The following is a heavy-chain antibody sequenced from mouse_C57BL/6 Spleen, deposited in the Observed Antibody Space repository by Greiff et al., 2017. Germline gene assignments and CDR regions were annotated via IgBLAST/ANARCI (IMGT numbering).Heavy chain of an antibody. V-gene: IGHV5-16*01. J-gene: IGHJ3*01. CDR1: GFTFSDYY. Sequence: EVKLMESEGGLVQPGSSMKLSCTASGFTFSDYYMAWVRQVPEKGLEWVANINYDGSSTYYLDSLKSRFIISRDNAKNILYLQMSSLKSEDTATYYCARGKGLYYGSSSWFAYWGQGTLVTVSA. CDR2: INYDGSST. CDR3: ARGKGLYYGSSSWFAY. D-gene: IGHD1-1*01.